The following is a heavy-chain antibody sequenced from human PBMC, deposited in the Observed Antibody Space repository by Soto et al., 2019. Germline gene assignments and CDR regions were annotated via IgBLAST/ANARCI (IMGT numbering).Heavy chain of an antibody. CDR2: IYYSGST. D-gene: IGHD5-18*01. CDR3: ARIPVDTYMINWFDP. J-gene: IGHJ5*02. Sequence: SETLSLTCTVSGGSVSSGDYYWSWIRQPPGKGLEWIGYIYYSGSTNYNPSLKSRVSMSLDTSKNQFSLRLTSVTAADTAVYYCARIPVDTYMINWFDPWGQGTLVTVSS. CDR1: GGSVSSGDYY. V-gene: IGHV4-61*08.